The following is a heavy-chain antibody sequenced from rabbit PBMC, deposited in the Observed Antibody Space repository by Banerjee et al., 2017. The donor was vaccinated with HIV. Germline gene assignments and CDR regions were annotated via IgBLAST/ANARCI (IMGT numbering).Heavy chain of an antibody. D-gene: IGHD2-1*01. CDR2: IDAGSSGST. J-gene: IGHJ6*01. CDR1: GFDFSSYYM. Sequence: QEQLKESGGGLVQPGGSLKLSCKASGFDFSSYYMSWVRQAPGKGLEWIGYIDAGSSGSTYYANWAKGRFTISKTSSTTVTLQVTSLTAADTATYFCVREVYVNYGDGDLWGPGTLVTVS. CDR3: VREVYVNYGDGDL. V-gene: IGHV1S45*01.